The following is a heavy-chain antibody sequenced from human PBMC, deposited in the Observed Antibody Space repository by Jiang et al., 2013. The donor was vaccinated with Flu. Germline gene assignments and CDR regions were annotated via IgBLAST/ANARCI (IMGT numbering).Heavy chain of an antibody. CDR2: INPSDGNT. V-gene: IGHV1-46*01. CDR3: ARGSRPTYEYGWYGPDY. Sequence: SGAEVKKPGASVKVSCKASGYTFTSYYIHWVRQAPGQGLQWMGIINPSDGNTNYAEKLQGRVTMTRDTSTSTVYMELSSLGSEDTAVYFCARGSRPTYEYGWYGPDYWGQGTLVTVSS. D-gene: IGHD6-19*01. CDR1: GYTFTSYY. J-gene: IGHJ4*02.